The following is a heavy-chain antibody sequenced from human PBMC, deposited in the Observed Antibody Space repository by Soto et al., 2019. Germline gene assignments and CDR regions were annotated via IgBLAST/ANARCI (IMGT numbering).Heavy chain of an antibody. CDR3: ARDLFPNYYDSSGYYWGY. CDR2: IIPIFGTA. J-gene: IGHJ4*02. CDR1: GGTFSSYA. D-gene: IGHD3-22*01. Sequence: QVQLVQSGAEVKKPGSSVKVSCKASGGTFSSYAISWLRQAPGQGLEWMGGIIPIFGTANYAQKFQGRVTITADESTSTAYMELSSLRSEDTAVYYCARDLFPNYYDSSGYYWGYWGQGTLVTVSS. V-gene: IGHV1-69*01.